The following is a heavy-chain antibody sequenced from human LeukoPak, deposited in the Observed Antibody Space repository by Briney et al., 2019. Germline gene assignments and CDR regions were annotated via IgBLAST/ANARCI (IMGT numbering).Heavy chain of an antibody. CDR1: GFTFSSYA. CDR2: ISGSGGST. V-gene: IGHV3-23*01. J-gene: IGHJ4*02. Sequence: GGSLRLSCAASGFTFSSYAMSWVRQAPGKGLEWVSAISGSGGSTYYADSVKGRFTISRDNSKNTLYLQMNSLRAEDTAVYYCARGYYYDSSGYYFDYWGQGTLVTVSS. CDR3: ARGYYYDSSGYYFDY. D-gene: IGHD3-22*01.